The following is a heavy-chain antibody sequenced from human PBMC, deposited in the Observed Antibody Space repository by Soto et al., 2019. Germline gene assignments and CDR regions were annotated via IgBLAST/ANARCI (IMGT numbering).Heavy chain of an antibody. CDR1: GGSISSYY. V-gene: IGHV4-59*01. J-gene: IGHJ4*02. D-gene: IGHD4-17*01. CDR2: IYYSGST. Sequence: SETLSLTCTVSGGSISSYYWSWIRQPPGKGLEWIGYIYYSGSTNYNPSLKSRVTISVDTSKNQFSPKLSSVTAADTAVYYCARGGTTVTKDWGQGTLVTVSS. CDR3: ARGGTTVTKD.